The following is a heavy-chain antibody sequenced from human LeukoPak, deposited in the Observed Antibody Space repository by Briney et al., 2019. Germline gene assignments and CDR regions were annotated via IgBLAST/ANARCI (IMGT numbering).Heavy chain of an antibody. Sequence: ASVKVSCKASGYTFTSYGISWVRQAPGQGLEWMGWISAYNGNTNYAQKLQGRVTMTTDTSTSTAYMELRSLRSDDTAVYYCARERRIAAAGAPRTNWFDPWGQGTLVTVSS. D-gene: IGHD6-13*01. J-gene: IGHJ5*02. V-gene: IGHV1-18*01. CDR1: GYTFTSYG. CDR3: ARERRIAAAGAPRTNWFDP. CDR2: ISAYNGNT.